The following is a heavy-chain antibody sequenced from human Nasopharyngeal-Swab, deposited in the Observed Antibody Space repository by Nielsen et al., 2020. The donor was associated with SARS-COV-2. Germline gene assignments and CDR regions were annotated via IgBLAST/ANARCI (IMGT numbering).Heavy chain of an antibody. D-gene: IGHD6-13*01. CDR3: ASIPRIAAAGARYFDY. CDR1: GGSISSYY. V-gene: IGHV4-59*01. Sequence: SETLSLTCTVSGGSISSYYWSWIRQLPGKGLEWIGYIYYSGSTNYNPSLKGRVTISVDTSKNQFSLKLSSVTAADTAVYYCASIPRIAAAGARYFDYWGQGTLVTVSS. CDR2: IYYSGST. J-gene: IGHJ4*02.